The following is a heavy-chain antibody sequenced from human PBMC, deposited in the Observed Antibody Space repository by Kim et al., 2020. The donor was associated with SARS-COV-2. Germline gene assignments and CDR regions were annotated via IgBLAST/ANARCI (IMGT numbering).Heavy chain of an antibody. J-gene: IGHJ5*02. Sequence: SAPLSLTGTVSGGSISNYYWSWIRQPPGKGLEWIGYIYYSGSTNYTPSLKSRVTISIDTSKNQFTLKLSSVTAADTAMYYCARTGNAGWFDPWGQGTLVTVSS. CDR1: GGSISNYY. D-gene: IGHD1-1*01. CDR3: ARTGNAGWFDP. V-gene: IGHV4-59*01. CDR2: IYYSGST.